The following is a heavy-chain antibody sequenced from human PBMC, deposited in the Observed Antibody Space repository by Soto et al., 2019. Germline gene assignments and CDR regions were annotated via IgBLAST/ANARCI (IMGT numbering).Heavy chain of an antibody. V-gene: IGHV3-15*01. CDR3: TTVLGYCSSTSCYGGYYFDY. Sequence: KPGGSLRLSCAASGFTFSNAWMSWVRQAPGKGLEWVGRIKSKTDGGTTDYAAPVKGRFTISRDDSKNTLYLQMNSLKTEDTAVYYCTTVLGYCSSTSCYGGYYFDYWGQGTLVTVSS. J-gene: IGHJ4*02. CDR1: GFTFSNAW. D-gene: IGHD2-2*01. CDR2: IKSKTDGGTT.